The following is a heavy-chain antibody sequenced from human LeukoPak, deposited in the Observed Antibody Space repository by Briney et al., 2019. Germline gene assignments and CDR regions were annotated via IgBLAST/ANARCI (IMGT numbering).Heavy chain of an antibody. V-gene: IGHV3-48*01. Sequence: GGSLRLSCAASGFTFSTYSMSWVRQAPGKGPEWLSYISTSSITKYYADSVKGRFTISRDDAKNSLSLQMNSLRADDTAVYYCAKEMGFCSGGSCHRWLDSWGQGTLVTVSS. D-gene: IGHD2-15*01. CDR1: GFTFSTYS. CDR2: ISTSSITK. J-gene: IGHJ5*01. CDR3: AKEMGFCSGGSCHRWLDS.